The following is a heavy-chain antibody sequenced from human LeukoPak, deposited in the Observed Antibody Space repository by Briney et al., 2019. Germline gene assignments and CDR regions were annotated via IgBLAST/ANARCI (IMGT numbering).Heavy chain of an antibody. D-gene: IGHD1-26*01. V-gene: IGHV4-59*12. CDR3: ARDLFNIVGATDY. CDR1: GGSISNYY. Sequence: PSETLSLTCTVSGGSISNYYWSWIRQPPGKGLEWIGYIYYSGSTNYNPSLKSRVTISVDTSKNQFSLKLSSVTAADTAVYYCARDLFNIVGATDYWGQGTLVTVSS. J-gene: IGHJ4*02. CDR2: IYYSGST.